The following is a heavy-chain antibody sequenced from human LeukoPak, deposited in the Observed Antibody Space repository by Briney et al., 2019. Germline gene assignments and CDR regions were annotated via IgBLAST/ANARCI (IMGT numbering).Heavy chain of an antibody. V-gene: IGHV4-30-4*01. CDR3: ARERPVEQYFQH. Sequence: PSETLSLTCTVSGASISSGDYYWSWIRQPPGKGLEWIGYIYYSGSTYYNPSLKSRITISVDTSKNQFSLKLNSVTAADTAVYYCARERPVEQYFQHWGQGTLVTVSS. CDR1: GASISSGDYY. J-gene: IGHJ1*01. D-gene: IGHD1-1*01. CDR2: IYYSGST.